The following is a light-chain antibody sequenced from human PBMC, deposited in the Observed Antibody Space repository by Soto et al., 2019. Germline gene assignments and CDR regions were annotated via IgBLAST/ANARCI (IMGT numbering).Light chain of an antibody. J-gene: IGKJ2*01. CDR3: QQYNKWPHT. V-gene: IGKV3-15*01. Sequence: VMTQSPATLSVSPGERATLSCRASQTISNNLAWYRQRPGQAPSLLIYGISNRATGLPARFSGSGSGTVFTLTISSLQSDDVGLYYCQQYNKWPHTFGQGTKLEIK. CDR1: QTISNN. CDR2: GIS.